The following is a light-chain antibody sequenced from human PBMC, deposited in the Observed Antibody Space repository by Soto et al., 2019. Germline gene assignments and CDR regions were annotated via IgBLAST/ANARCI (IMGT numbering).Light chain of an antibody. V-gene: IGKV3-20*01. Sequence: EIVLTQSPGTLSLSPGESASLACWASQTIIGIRLAWYQQRGGQPPRLLIYGASSRATGIPDRFSGGGSGTHFTLTISRLEPEHFAVYFCQQYDKFPTTFGQGTRLEIK. CDR2: GAS. CDR1: QTIIGIR. CDR3: QQYDKFPTT. J-gene: IGKJ5*01.